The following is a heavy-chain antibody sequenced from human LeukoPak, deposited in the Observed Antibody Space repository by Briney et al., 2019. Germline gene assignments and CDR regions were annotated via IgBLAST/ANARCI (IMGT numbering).Heavy chain of an antibody. J-gene: IGHJ6*03. V-gene: IGHV3-7*01. Sequence: AGSLRLSCGASACSFGSNWYRWCGRALGEGLVGGATINYGGGGKHYVDSVKGRFTISRDNAKNTLYLQMNSLRAEDTAVYYCASGLERDNYYYYMDVWGKGTTVTVSS. CDR1: ACSFGSNW. CDR2: INYGGGGK. D-gene: IGHD1-1*01. CDR3: ASGLERDNYYYYMDV.